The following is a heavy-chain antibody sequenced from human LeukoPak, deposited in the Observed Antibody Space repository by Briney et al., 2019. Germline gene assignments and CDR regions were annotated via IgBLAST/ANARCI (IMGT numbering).Heavy chain of an antibody. CDR3: ARNSSSSWGYYSMDV. CDR1: GASLSSYS. J-gene: IGHJ6*03. CDR2: IFNSATT. D-gene: IGHD6-13*01. V-gene: IGHV4-59*01. Sequence: SETLSLTCSVSGASLSSYSWSWIRQTPGKGLEWIGYIFNSATTNCNPSLKSRLTISVDTSKNQISLKLTSVTAADTAVYYCARNSSSSWGYYSMDVWGKGTTVTVSS.